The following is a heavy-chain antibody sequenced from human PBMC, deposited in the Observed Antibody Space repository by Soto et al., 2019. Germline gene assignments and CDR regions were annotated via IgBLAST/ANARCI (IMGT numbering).Heavy chain of an antibody. CDR2: IIPIFGTA. CDR1: GGTFSSYA. V-gene: IGHV1-69*13. D-gene: IGHD5-18*01. Sequence: GASVKVSCKASGGTFSSYAISWVRQAPGQGLEWMGGIIPIFGTANYAQKFQGRVTITADESTSTAYMELSSLRSEDTAVYYCARNPTAMDTYYYYGMDVWGQGTTVTVS. J-gene: IGHJ6*02. CDR3: ARNPTAMDTYYYYGMDV.